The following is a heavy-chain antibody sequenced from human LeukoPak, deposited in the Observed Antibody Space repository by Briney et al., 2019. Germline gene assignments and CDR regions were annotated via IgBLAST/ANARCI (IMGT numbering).Heavy chain of an antibody. J-gene: IGHJ4*02. Sequence: GGSLRLSCSVSGFPFSTYVMHWVRQAPGKGLEYVSAISSNGDNTYYADSVKGRFTISRDNSKNTLYLQMSSLRPDDTAVYFCVRGTGYWGQGTLVTVSS. CDR2: ISSNGDNT. V-gene: IGHV3-64D*06. CDR1: GFPFSTYV. CDR3: VRGTGY.